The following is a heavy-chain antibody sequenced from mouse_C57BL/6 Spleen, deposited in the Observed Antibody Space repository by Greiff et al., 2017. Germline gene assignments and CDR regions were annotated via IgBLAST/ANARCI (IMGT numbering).Heavy chain of an antibody. V-gene: IGHV1-61*01. CDR3: ARWEIYDGYSCYFDY. Sequence: QVQLQQPGAELVRPGSSVKLSCKASGYTFTSSWMDWVKQRPGQGLEWIGNIYPSDSETHYNQKFKDKATLTDDKSSSTAYMQLSSLTSEDSAVYYCARWEIYDGYSCYFDYWGQGTTLTVSS. J-gene: IGHJ2*01. CDR2: IYPSDSET. CDR1: GYTFTSSW. D-gene: IGHD2-3*01.